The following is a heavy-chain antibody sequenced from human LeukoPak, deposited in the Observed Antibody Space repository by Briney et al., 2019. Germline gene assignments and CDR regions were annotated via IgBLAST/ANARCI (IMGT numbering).Heavy chain of an antibody. Sequence: PSETLSLTCTVSGDSVTTYYWSWIRQPPGKGLEWLGYVYYSGSATYNPSLKSRVTISLDMSKSQFSLKLTSATAADTAVYYCARDSWDYIAMDVWGPGTTVTVSS. CDR3: ARDSWDYIAMDV. V-gene: IGHV4-59*02. D-gene: IGHD4/OR15-4a*01. J-gene: IGHJ6*02. CDR1: GDSVTTYY. CDR2: VYYSGSA.